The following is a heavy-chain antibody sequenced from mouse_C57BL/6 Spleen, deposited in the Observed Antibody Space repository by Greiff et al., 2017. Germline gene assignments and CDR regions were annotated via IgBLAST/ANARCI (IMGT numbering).Heavy chain of an antibody. CDR1: GYTFTSYW. J-gene: IGHJ3*01. D-gene: IGHD2-5*01. CDR2: IYPGSGST. CDR3: ARPAYYSTQGFAY. V-gene: IGHV1-55*01. Sequence: QVQLQQPGAELVKPGASVKMSCKASGYTFTSYWITWVKQRPGQGLEWIGDIYPGSGSTNYNEKFKSKATLTVDTSSSTAYMQLSSLTSEDSAVYYCARPAYYSTQGFAYWGQGTLVTVSA.